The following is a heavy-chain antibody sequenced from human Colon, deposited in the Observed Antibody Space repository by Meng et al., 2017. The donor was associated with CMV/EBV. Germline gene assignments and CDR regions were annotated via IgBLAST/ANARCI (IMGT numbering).Heavy chain of an antibody. CDR2: ISLYNGKT. V-gene: IGHV1-18*01. CDR1: GYTFIGYG. J-gene: IGHJ4*02. D-gene: IGHD3-22*01. CDR3: ARGGKSAYYLSNFDY. Sequence: ASVKVSCKASGYTFIGYGIAWVRQAPGQGLEWMGWISLYNGKTYYAEELQDRLTMTTDTTKTTAYMELRSLRSDDTAVYYCARGGKSAYYLSNFDYWGQGTPVTVSS.